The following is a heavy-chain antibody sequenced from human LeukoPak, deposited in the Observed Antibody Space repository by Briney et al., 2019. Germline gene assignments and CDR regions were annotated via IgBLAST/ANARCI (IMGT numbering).Heavy chain of an antibody. CDR3: XXXXXXXXSTICYWDAFDI. Sequence: GGSLRLSCEASGFNFDEYVMSWVRQAPGKGLEWVAGINWNGRSTSYADSVKGRFTISRDNAKNSVYLQMNSLRAEDTALYHXXXXXXXXXSTICYWDAFDIWGQGTMVTVSS. V-gene: IGHV3-20*01. CDR2: INWNGRST. J-gene: IGHJ3*02. D-gene: IGHD2-2*01. CDR1: GFNFDEYV.